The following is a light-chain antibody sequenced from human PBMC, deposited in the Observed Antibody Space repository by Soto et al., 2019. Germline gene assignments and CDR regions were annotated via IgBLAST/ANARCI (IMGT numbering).Light chain of an antibody. CDR1: QSVASSY. Sequence: EIVLTQSPGTLSLSPGERATLSCRASQSVASSYLAWYQQKPGQAPRLLMYGVSIRATGIPDRFSGSGSGTDFTLTISRLEPEDFAVYYCQQDGSSPFTFGPGTKVDTK. CDR2: GVS. J-gene: IGKJ3*01. V-gene: IGKV3-20*01. CDR3: QQDGSSPFT.